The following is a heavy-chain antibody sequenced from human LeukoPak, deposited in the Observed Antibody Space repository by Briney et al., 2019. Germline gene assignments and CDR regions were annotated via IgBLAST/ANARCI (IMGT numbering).Heavy chain of an antibody. J-gene: IGHJ5*02. CDR1: GFSFSGSS. D-gene: IGHD1-26*01. V-gene: IGHV3-21*01. CDR3: ARDDASGNYYDMDL. Sequence: GGSLRLSCAASGFSFSGSSMNWVRQAPGKGPEWVSSISPNSAYIYYTDSLKGRFTISRDNARNSLYLQMNSLRVEDTALYYCARDDASGNYYDMDLWGQGTLVTVSS. CDR2: ISPNSAYI.